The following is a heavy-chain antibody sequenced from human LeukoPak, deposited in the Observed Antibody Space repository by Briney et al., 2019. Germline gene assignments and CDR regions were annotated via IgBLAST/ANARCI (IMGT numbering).Heavy chain of an antibody. D-gene: IGHD3-10*01. V-gene: IGHV1-3*01. CDR3: ARDLVRWGGWLDA. CDR1: GYTFTRYG. J-gene: IGHJ5*02. Sequence: GASVKVSCKASGYTFTRYGIHWVRQAPGQSFEWMGWINGNTKYSEKLQDRVTITWGTSASTAYMELSSLRSEDTAVYYCARDLVRWGGWLDAWGQGTLVTVSS. CDR2: INGNT.